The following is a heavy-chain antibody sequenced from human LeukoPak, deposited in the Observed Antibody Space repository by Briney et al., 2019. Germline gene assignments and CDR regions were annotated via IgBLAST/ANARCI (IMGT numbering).Heavy chain of an antibody. V-gene: IGHV3-7*01. D-gene: IGHD5-12*01. Sequence: GGSLRLSCAASGFTFSDYYMSWIRQAPGKGLEWVANIKQDGSEKYYVDSVKGRFTISRDNAKNSLYLQMNSLRAEDTAVYYCARESPVATPNAFDIWGQGTMVTVSS. CDR3: ARESPVATPNAFDI. CDR1: GFTFSDYY. CDR2: IKQDGSEK. J-gene: IGHJ3*02.